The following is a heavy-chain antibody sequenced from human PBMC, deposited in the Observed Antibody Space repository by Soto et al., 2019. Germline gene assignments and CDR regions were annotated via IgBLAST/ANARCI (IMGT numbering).Heavy chain of an antibody. V-gene: IGHV2-5*02. Sequence: QITLKESGPTLVKPTQTLTLTCTFSGFSLSTSGGGVGWIRQPPGKALEWLALIYWDDDKRYSPSLKSRLTITKDTSKNQVVLTITNMDPVDTAPYYCAHRRRSSGWYYFDYWGQGTLVTVSS. CDR2: IYWDDDK. CDR3: AHRRRSSGWYYFDY. CDR1: GFSLSTSGGG. D-gene: IGHD6-19*01. J-gene: IGHJ4*02.